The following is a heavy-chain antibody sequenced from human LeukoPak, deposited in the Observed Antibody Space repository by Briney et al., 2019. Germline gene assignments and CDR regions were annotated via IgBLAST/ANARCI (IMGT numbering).Heavy chain of an antibody. D-gene: IGHD2-15*01. J-gene: IGHJ3*02. V-gene: IGHV3-49*04. CDR1: GFTFGDYA. Sequence: PGGSQSLSCTTSGFTFGDYAMSWVRQAPGKGLGWVGFIRSKAYGGTTEYAASVKGRFTISRDDSKSIAYLEMNSLKTEDTAEYSCTRGYCSGGSCFRAFDIRRQGTMVTVSS. CDR3: TRGYCSGGSCFRAFDI. CDR2: IRSKAYGGTT.